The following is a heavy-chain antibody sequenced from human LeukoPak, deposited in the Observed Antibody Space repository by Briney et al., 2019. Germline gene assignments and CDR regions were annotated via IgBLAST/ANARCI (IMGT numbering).Heavy chain of an antibody. CDR2: MNPNSGNT. CDR3: ARAMTTVTTLFNY. CDR1: GYTFTSYD. V-gene: IGHV1-8*01. D-gene: IGHD4-17*01. J-gene: IGHJ4*02. Sequence: GASVKVSCKASGYTFTSYDINWVRQATGQGLEWMGWMNPNSGNTGYAQKFQGRVTMTRNTSISTAYMELSSLRSEDTAVYYCARAMTTVTTLFNYWGQGTLVTVSS.